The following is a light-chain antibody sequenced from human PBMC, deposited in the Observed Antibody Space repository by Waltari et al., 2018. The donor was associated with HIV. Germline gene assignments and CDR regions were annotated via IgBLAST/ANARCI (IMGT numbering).Light chain of an antibody. CDR2: RND. CDR1: SSNIGSNY. J-gene: IGLJ3*02. CDR3: AAWDDRLSAWV. V-gene: IGLV1-47*01. Sequence: QSVLTQPPSASGTPGQRVSISCSGSSSNIGSNYVYWYQQIPGTAPKLLMYRNDERPSGVPDRFSGSKSGTSASLAISGLRSEDEADYYCAAWDDRLSAWVFGGGTKLTVL.